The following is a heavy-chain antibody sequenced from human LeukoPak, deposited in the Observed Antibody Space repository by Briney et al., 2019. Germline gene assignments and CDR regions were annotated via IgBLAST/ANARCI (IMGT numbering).Heavy chain of an antibody. CDR3: ARLPMVRGVTPFDY. D-gene: IGHD3-10*01. Sequence: ASVKVSCKASGYTFTGYYMHWVRQAPGQGREWMGWINPNSGGTNYAQKFQGRVTMTRDTSISTAYTELSRLRSDDTAVYYCARLPMVRGVTPFDYWGQGTLVTVSS. V-gene: IGHV1-2*02. CDR1: GYTFTGYY. J-gene: IGHJ4*02. CDR2: INPNSGGT.